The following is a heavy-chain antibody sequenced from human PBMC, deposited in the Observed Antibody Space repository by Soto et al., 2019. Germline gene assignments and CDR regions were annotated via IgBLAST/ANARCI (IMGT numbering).Heavy chain of an antibody. CDR2: ISAYNGNT. Sequence: QVQLVQSGAEVKKPGASVKVSCKASGYTFTSYGISWVRQAPGQGLEWMGWISAYNGNTNYAQKLQGRVTMTTDTPASTPYTELRSLRSDDTAGYYCARASNGWHVDYCGQGTLVTVSS. J-gene: IGHJ4*02. D-gene: IGHD6-19*01. CDR3: ARASNGWHVDY. CDR1: GYTFTSYG. V-gene: IGHV1-18*01.